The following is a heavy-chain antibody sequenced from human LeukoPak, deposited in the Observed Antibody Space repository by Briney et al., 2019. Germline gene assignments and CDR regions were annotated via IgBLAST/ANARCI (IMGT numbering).Heavy chain of an antibody. D-gene: IGHD3-22*01. J-gene: IGHJ4*02. V-gene: IGHV4-59*08. Sequence: SETLSLTCTVPGGSISSYYWSWIRQPPGKGLDWIGYIYYSGSTNYNPSLKSRVTISVDTAKNQFSLKLSSVTAADTAVYYCARLPLPSYYYDSSGYYFDYWGQGTLVTVSS. CDR1: GGSISSYY. CDR2: IYYSGST. CDR3: ARLPLPSYYYDSSGYYFDY.